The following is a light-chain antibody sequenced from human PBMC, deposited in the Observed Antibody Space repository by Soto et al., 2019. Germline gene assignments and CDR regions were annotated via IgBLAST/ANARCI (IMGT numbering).Light chain of an antibody. V-gene: IGLV2-14*01. J-gene: IGLJ2*01. Sequence: QSALTQPASVSGSPGQSITISCTGTSSDVGGYNYVSWYQQHPGKAPKLMIYDVSNRPAGVSNRFSGSKSGNTASLTISGLQADDEADYYCSSYTSSSKVVFGGGTKVTVL. CDR2: DVS. CDR3: SSYTSSSKVV. CDR1: SSDVGGYNY.